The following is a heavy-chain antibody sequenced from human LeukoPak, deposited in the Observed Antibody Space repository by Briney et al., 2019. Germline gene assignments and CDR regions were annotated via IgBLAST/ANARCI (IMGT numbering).Heavy chain of an antibody. CDR2: IYYSGST. CDR3: AREEVYCSSTSCYAGGPDY. Sequence: SETLSLTCAVSGGSISSGGYSWSWIRQPPGKGLEWIGYIYYSGSTYYNPSLKSRVTISVDTSKNQFSLKLSSVTAADTAVYYCAREEVYCSSTSCYAGGPDYWGQGTLVTVSS. D-gene: IGHD2-2*01. CDR1: GGSISSGGYS. V-gene: IGHV4-30-4*07. J-gene: IGHJ4*02.